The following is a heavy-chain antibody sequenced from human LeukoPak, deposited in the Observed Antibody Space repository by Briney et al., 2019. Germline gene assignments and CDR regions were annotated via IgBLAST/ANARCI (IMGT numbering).Heavy chain of an antibody. CDR1: GGSISSGGYS. CDR2: IYHSGST. CDR3: ARGSGYSGYE. J-gene: IGHJ4*02. Sequence: PSETLSLTCAVSGGSISSGGYSWSWIRQPPGKGLEWIGYIYHSGSTYYNPSLKSRVTISVDRSKNQFSLKLSSVTAADTAVYYCARGSGYSGYEWDQGTLVTVSS. D-gene: IGHD5-12*01. V-gene: IGHV4-30-2*01.